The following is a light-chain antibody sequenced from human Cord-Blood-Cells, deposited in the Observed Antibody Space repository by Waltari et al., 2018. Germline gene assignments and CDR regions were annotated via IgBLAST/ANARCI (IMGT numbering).Light chain of an antibody. CDR3: QQRNSYPFT. V-gene: IGKV1-9*01. CDR1: QGISSS. Sequence: DIQLTQSPSFLSASLGDRVTITCPASQGISSSLAWYQQKAGKAPKLLIYAASTLQSGVTSRLSGSGSGTEFTLTISSLQPEDFAPYYCQQRNSYPFTGGPGTKVDIK. J-gene: IGKJ3*01. CDR2: AAS.